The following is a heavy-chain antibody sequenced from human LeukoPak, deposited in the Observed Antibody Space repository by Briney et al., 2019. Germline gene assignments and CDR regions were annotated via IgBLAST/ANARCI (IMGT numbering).Heavy chain of an antibody. CDR2: ISSSGSTI. CDR3: ARDRAAYDSSGYYPRYYYYMDV. V-gene: IGHV3-48*03. Sequence: PGGSLRLSCAASGLTFSSYEMNWVRQAPGKGLEWVSYISSSGSTIYYADSVKGRFTFSRDNAKNPLYLQMNSLRPEDTAVYYCARDRAAYDSSGYYPRYYYYMDVWGKGTTVTVSS. J-gene: IGHJ6*03. D-gene: IGHD3-22*01. CDR1: GLTFSSYE.